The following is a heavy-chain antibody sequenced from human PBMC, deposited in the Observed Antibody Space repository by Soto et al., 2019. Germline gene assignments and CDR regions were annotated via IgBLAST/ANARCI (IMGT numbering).Heavy chain of an antibody. D-gene: IGHD6-19*01. CDR3: ARHVPSSGRYCINY. Sequence: SETLSLTCTVSGGSISSYYWSWIRQPPGKGLEWIGYIYYSGSTNYNPSLKSRVTISVDTSKNQFSLKLSSVTAADTAVYYCARHVPSSGRYCINYWGKGTLVTVSS. V-gene: IGHV4-59*08. J-gene: IGHJ4*02. CDR1: GGSISSYY. CDR2: IYYSGST.